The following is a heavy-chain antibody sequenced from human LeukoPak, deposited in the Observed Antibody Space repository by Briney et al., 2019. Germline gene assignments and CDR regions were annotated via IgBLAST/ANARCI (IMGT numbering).Heavy chain of an antibody. V-gene: IGHV1-8*03. Sequence: ASVKVSCKASGYTFTSYDINWVRQATGQGLEWMGWMNPNSGNTGYAQKFQGRVTITRNTSISTAYMELSSLRSEDTAVYYCARTNWGGGELGIFGFDYWGQGTLVTVSS. CDR2: MNPNSGNT. D-gene: IGHD7-27*01. CDR1: GYTFTSYD. J-gene: IGHJ4*02. CDR3: ARTNWGGGELGIFGFDY.